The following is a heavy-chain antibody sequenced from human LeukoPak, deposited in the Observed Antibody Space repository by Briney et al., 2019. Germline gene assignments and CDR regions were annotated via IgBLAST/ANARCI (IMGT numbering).Heavy chain of an antibody. J-gene: IGHJ4*02. CDR1: GFIFSSYN. CDR3: ARLYYDSSGSFAY. CDR2: ISSRSRDV. D-gene: IGHD3-22*01. V-gene: IGHV3-21*06. Sequence: GGSLRLSCAVSGFIFSSYNMNWVCQAPGQGLEWVSSISSRSRDVYYADSVKGGYTISRDNTKSSLFLLMHSLSAEETAVYYFARLYYDSSGSFAYWGQGTLVTVS.